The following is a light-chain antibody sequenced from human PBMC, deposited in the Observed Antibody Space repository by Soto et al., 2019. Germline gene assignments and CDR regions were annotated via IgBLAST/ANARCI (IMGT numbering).Light chain of an antibody. V-gene: IGKV3-15*01. J-gene: IGKJ1*01. CDR2: GAS. CDR3: QQYNHWPRWA. Sequence: EIVMTQSPATLSVSPGERATLSCSARQSVNKNLDWYQQKPGQPPRLLVYGASTRAAGIPDWFRGSGSGTEFTLTISSLQSEDFAVYYCQQYNHWPRWAFGQGTKVDI. CDR1: QSVNKN.